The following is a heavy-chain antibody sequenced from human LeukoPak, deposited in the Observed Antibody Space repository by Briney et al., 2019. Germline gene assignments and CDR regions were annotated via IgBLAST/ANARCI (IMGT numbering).Heavy chain of an antibody. CDR3: ARQLGSCTRGTCYFDS. J-gene: IGHJ4*02. CDR2: LVSGGAP. V-gene: IGHV3-23*01. CDR1: GFTFSSYA. D-gene: IGHD2-8*01. Sequence: PGGSLRLSCAASGFTFSSYAMSWVRQAPGKGLEWVSALVSGGAPYYADSVKGRFTMSRDNFKNSLYLQMNSLRAEDTAVYYCARQLGSCTRGTCYFDSWGQGTLVTVSS.